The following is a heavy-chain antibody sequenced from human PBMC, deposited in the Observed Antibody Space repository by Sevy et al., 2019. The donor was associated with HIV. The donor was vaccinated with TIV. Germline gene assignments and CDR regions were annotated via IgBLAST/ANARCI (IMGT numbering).Heavy chain of an antibody. Sequence: GESLKISCAASGFTFSKYSMSWVRQPPGKGLEWVSTLSFGCGEINYADSVKGRFTISRDKSKSLVYLQMNNLRPEDTAVYYCAGEGCTKPHDYWGQGTLVTVSS. J-gene: IGHJ4*02. D-gene: IGHD2-8*01. CDR2: LSFGCGEI. V-gene: IGHV3-23*01. CDR1: GFTFSKYS. CDR3: AGEGCTKPHDY.